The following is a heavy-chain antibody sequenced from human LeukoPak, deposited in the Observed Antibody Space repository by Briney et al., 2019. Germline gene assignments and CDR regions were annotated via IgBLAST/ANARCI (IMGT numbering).Heavy chain of an antibody. CDR2: MTPNSGNT. J-gene: IGHJ5*02. D-gene: IGHD4-17*01. Sequence: ASEEVSCNASGYTFTSYDINWVRHATGHALECMGWMTPNSGNTRYAQKFQGRVTMTRNTPISTAYMELSSLRSEDTAVYYCARVQTVGPRWLVPWGQGTLVTVSS. V-gene: IGHV1-8*01. CDR1: GYTFTSYD. CDR3: ARVQTVGPRWLVP.